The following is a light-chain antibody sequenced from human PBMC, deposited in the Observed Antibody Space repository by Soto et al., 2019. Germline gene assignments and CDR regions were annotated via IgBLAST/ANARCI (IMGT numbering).Light chain of an antibody. Sequence: EIVLTQSPGTLSLSPGERATLSCRASQSVSSSYLAWYQQKPGQAPRLLIYGASSRATDIPDRFSGSGSGTDFTLTISRLEPEDFALYFCQQFNNWPWTFGQGTKVDI. CDR2: GAS. CDR3: QQFNNWPWT. J-gene: IGKJ1*01. CDR1: QSVSSSY. V-gene: IGKV3-20*01.